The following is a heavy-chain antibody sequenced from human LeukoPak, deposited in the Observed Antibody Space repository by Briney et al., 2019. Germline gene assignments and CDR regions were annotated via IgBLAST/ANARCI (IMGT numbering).Heavy chain of an antibody. J-gene: IGHJ6*03. CDR1: GFTFSSHA. V-gene: IGHV3-30*14. CDR3: AGYGGSYPYYMDV. CDR2: ISHDGSES. D-gene: IGHD1-26*01. Sequence: GGSLRLSCAASGFTFSSHAMVWVRQAPGKGLEWVSFISHDGSESFHTESVKGRFTISRDNSKNTLYLQMNSLRAEDTAVYYCAGYGGSYPYYMDVWGKGTTVTISS.